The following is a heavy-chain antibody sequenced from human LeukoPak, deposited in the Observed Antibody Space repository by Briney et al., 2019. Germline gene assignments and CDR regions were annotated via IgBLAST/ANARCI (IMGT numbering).Heavy chain of an antibody. V-gene: IGHV3-11*04. Sequence: SGGSLRLSCAASGFTFSDFYMTWIRQAPGKGLEWVSYIIPSGTTTYYADSVKGRFTISSDDARNSLYLQMNSLGAEDTAVYYCAREGAGTTDYWGQGTLVTVSS. CDR1: GFTFSDFY. CDR3: AREGAGTTDY. CDR2: IIPSGTTT. D-gene: IGHD1-1*01. J-gene: IGHJ4*02.